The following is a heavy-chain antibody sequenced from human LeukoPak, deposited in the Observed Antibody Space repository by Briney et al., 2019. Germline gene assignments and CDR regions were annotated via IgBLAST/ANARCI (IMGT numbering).Heavy chain of an antibody. J-gene: IGHJ3*02. CDR2: INQDGSVK. D-gene: IGHD2-15*01. CDR1: RFTFSTYW. CDR3: ARIVYGGSCSDI. V-gene: IGHV3-7*04. Sequence: GGSLSLSCAASRFTFSTYWMSWVRQAPGKGLAWVANINQDGSVKYYVDSVKGRFTISRDNAKNSLYLQMNSLRAEDTAVYYRARIVYGGSCSDIWGQGTMVTVSS.